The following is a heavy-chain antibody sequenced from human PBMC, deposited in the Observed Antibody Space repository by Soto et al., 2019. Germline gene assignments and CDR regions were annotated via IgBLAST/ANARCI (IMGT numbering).Heavy chain of an antibody. Sequence: QVQLVQSGAEVKKPGPSVRVSCKASGYTFTDCHVHWVRQAPGQGLEWMGWINPKSGGTNIAQRFKGRVNMTRDMSINTAYMELNSLKSDDTAVYYCVRDGLVSSAKYYFDYWGQGTLVTVSS. J-gene: IGHJ4*02. D-gene: IGHD6-13*01. V-gene: IGHV1-2*02. CDR3: VRDGLVSSAKYYFDY. CDR2: INPKSGGT. CDR1: GYTFTDCH.